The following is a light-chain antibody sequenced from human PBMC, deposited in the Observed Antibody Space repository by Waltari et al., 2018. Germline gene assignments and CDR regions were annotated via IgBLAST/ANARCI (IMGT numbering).Light chain of an antibody. CDR3: QKYNSAST. J-gene: IGKJ1*01. V-gene: IGKV1-27*01. CDR2: AAS. CDR1: QGISNY. Sequence: DIQMTQSPSSLSASVGDRVTIPCRASQGISNYLAWYQQKPGKVPKLLIYAASTLQSGVPSRFSGSGSGTDFTLTISSLQPEDVATYYCQKYNSASTFGQGTKVEIK.